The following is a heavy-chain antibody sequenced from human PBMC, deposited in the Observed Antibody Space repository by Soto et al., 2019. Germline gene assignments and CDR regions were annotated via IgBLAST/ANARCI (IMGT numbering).Heavy chain of an antibody. V-gene: IGHV4-34*01. D-gene: IGHD1-7*01. CDR3: ARGRGGWNYGYYYGMDV. CDR2: INHSGST. CDR1: GGSFSGYY. Sequence: PSETLSLTCAVYGGSFSGYYWSWIGQPPGKGLEWIGEINHSGSTNYNPSLKSRVTISVDTSKNQFSLKLSSVTAADTAVYYCARGRGGWNYGYYYGMDVWGQGTTDTVSS. J-gene: IGHJ6*02.